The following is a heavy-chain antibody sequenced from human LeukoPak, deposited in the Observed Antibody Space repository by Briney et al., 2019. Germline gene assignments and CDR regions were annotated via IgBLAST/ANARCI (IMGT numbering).Heavy chain of an antibody. D-gene: IGHD3-10*01. V-gene: IGHV3-7*01. CDR1: GFTFSSYS. CDR2: IKQDGSEK. Sequence: PGGSLRLSCAASGFTFSSYSMSWVRQAPGKGLEWVANIKQDGSEKYYVDSVKGRFTISRDNAKNSLYLQMNSLRAEDTAVYYCARDGWFGELLPLYYFDYWGQGTLVTVSS. CDR3: ARDGWFGELLPLYYFDY. J-gene: IGHJ4*02.